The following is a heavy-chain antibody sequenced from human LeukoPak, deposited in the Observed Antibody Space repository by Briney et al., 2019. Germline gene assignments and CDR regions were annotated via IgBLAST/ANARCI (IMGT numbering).Heavy chain of an antibody. Sequence: GGSLRLSCVASGFTFTSSAMSWVRQAPGKGLEWVSAISGSGGSTYYADSVKGRFTISRDNAKNSLYLQMNSLRAEDTAVYYCASPNPRIAARPYYYYYMDVWGKGTTVIISS. CDR1: GFTFTSSA. D-gene: IGHD6-6*01. V-gene: IGHV3-23*01. J-gene: IGHJ6*03. CDR3: ASPNPRIAARPYYYYYMDV. CDR2: ISGSGGST.